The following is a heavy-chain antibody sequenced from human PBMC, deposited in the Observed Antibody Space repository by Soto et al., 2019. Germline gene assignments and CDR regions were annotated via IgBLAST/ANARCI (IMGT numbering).Heavy chain of an antibody. CDR1: GYTFSNYG. V-gene: IGHV1-18*01. CDR3: ARDPGYSYGYN. Sequence: ASVKVSCKASGYTFSNYGISWVRQAPGQGLEWMGWISAYNGDTHYAQKFQGRVTITRDTSASTAYMELSSLRSEDTAVYYCARDPGYSYGYNWGQGTLVTVSS. D-gene: IGHD5-18*01. J-gene: IGHJ4*02. CDR2: ISAYNGDT.